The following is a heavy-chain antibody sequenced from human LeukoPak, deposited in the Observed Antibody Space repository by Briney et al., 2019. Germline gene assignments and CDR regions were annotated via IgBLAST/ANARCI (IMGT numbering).Heavy chain of an antibody. Sequence: SGPTLVKPTQTLTLTCTFSGFSLSTSGVGVGWIRQPPGKALEWLALIYWDDDKRYSPSLKSRLTITKDTSKNQVVLTMTNMDPVDTATYYCAHRYYDSSGYEDYYYYMDVWGKGTTVTVSS. CDR1: GFSLSTSGVG. V-gene: IGHV2-5*02. CDR3: AHRYYDSSGYEDYYYYMDV. J-gene: IGHJ6*03. CDR2: IYWDDDK. D-gene: IGHD3-22*01.